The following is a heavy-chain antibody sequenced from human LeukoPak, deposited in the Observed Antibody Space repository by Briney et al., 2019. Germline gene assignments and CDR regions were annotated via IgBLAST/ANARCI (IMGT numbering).Heavy chain of an antibody. Sequence: GGSLRLSCAASGFTFSSYGMSWVRQAPGKGLEWVSAISGSGGSTYYADSVKGRFTISRDNSKNTLYLQMNSLRAEDTAVYYCARDYYDSSGYYYYDYWGQGTLVTVSS. CDR3: ARDYYDSSGYYYYDY. V-gene: IGHV3-23*01. D-gene: IGHD3-22*01. CDR1: GFTFSSYG. J-gene: IGHJ4*02. CDR2: ISGSGGST.